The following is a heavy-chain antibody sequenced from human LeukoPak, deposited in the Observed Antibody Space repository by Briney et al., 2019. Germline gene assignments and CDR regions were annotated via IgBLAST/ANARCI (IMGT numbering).Heavy chain of an antibody. CDR2: IYSGGST. Sequence: GGSLRLSCAASGFTVSSNYMSWVRQAPGKGLEWVSVIYSGGSTYYADSVKGRFTISRDNSKNTLYIQMNSLRAEDTAVYYCARDLHYGDYVSQYYYYYGMDVWGQGTTVTVSS. V-gene: IGHV3-66*01. CDR1: GFTVSSNY. J-gene: IGHJ6*02. D-gene: IGHD4-17*01. CDR3: ARDLHYGDYVSQYYYYYGMDV.